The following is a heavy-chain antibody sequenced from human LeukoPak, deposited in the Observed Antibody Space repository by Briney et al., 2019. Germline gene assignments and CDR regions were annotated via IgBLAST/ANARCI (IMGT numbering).Heavy chain of an antibody. CDR1: GFTFSSYA. CDR3: ARADYSSSWRERYKYYFDY. D-gene: IGHD6-13*01. V-gene: IGHV3-21*01. Sequence: GGSLRLSCAASGFTFSSYAMSWVRQAPGKGLEWVSLISSSSSHIHYADSVRGRFTISRDNAKNSLYLQMKSLRAEDTAVYYCARADYSSSWRERYKYYFDYWGQGTLVTVSS. J-gene: IGHJ4*02. CDR2: ISSSSSHI.